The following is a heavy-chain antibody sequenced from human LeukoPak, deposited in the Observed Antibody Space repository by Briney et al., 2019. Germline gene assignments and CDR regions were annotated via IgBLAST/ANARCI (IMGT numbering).Heavy chain of an antibody. J-gene: IGHJ6*02. Sequence: GAAVTVSCKASGYTFTSYYMHWVRQAPGQGLEWMGIINPSGGSTSYAQKFQGRVTMTRDTSTSTVFMEMSSLRSEDTAVYYCARGTTKGATGYYYYGMGVWGQGTTVTVSS. D-gene: IGHD5-12*01. V-gene: IGHV1-46*01. CDR1: GYTFTSYY. CDR3: ARGTTKGATGYYYYGMGV. CDR2: INPSGGST.